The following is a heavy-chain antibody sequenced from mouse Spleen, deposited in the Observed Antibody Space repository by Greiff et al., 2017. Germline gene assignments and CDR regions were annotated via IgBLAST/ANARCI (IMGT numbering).Heavy chain of an antibody. D-gene: IGHD2-2*01. Sequence: QVQLQQSGPELVKPGASVKISCKASGYAFSSSWMNWVKQRPGKGLEWIGRIYPGDGDTNYNGKFKGKATLTADKSSSTAYMQLSSLTSEDSAVYFCAREGYYGYFDVWGAGTTVTVSS. V-gene: IGHV1-82*01. CDR1: GYAFSSSW. CDR2: IYPGDGDT. CDR3: AREGYYGYFDV. J-gene: IGHJ1*01.